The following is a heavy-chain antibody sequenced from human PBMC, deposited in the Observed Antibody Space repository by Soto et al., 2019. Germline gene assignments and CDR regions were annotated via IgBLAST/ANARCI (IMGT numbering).Heavy chain of an antibody. J-gene: IGHJ3*02. Sequence: SVKVSCKASGGTFSSYAISWVRQAPGQVLEWMGGIIPIFGTANYAQKFQGRVTITADESTSTAYMELSSLRSEDTAVYYCASDVTLTYYYDSSGYSGASLVAFDIWGQGGMVTVSS. CDR1: GGTFSSYA. V-gene: IGHV1-69*13. D-gene: IGHD3-22*01. CDR3: ASDVTLTYYYDSSGYSGASLVAFDI. CDR2: IIPIFGTA.